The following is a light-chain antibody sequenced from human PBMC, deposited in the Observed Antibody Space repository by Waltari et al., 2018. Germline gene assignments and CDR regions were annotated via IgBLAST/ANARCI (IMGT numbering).Light chain of an antibody. Sequence: EIVLTQSPDTLSLSPGDRATVSCRASQIFSKYYLAWYQQKPGQSPRLLIYDASTRAAGIPDRFSGSGSGTDFTLTISGLEPQDIAVYYCQHYGISPRTVGQGTKVEMK. CDR3: QHYGISPRT. J-gene: IGKJ1*01. V-gene: IGKV3-20*01. CDR2: DAS. CDR1: QIFSKYY.